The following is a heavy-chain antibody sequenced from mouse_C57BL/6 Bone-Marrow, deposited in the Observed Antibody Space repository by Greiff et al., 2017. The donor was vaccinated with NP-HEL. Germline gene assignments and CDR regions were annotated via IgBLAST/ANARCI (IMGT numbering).Heavy chain of an antibody. CDR1: GFTFSSYA. CDR2: ISSGGDYI. V-gene: IGHV5-9-1*02. D-gene: IGHD2-4*01. J-gene: IGHJ2*01. Sequence: DVQLVESGEGLVKPGGSLKLSCAASGFTFSSYAMSWVRQTPEKRLEWVAYISSGGDYIYYADTVKGRFTISRDNARNTLYLQMSSLKSEDTAMYYCTRGQSFYDYDDDYFDYWGQGTTLTVSS. CDR3: TRGQSFYDYDDDYFDY.